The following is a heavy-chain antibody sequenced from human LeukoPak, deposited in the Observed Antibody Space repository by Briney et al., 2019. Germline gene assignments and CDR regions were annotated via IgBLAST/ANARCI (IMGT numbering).Heavy chain of an antibody. CDR2: INQDGSEK. V-gene: IGHV3-7*04. J-gene: IGHJ4*02. CDR1: GFTLSNYW. Sequence: PGGSLRLSCAPSGFTLSNYWMSWVRQAPGKGLEWVANINQDGSEKYSVDSVKGRFTISRDNAKNSLYLQMNSLRAEDTAVYYCARAYYFDSRNYYNPTSSFVYWGQGTLVTVSS. D-gene: IGHD3-10*01. CDR3: ARAYYFDSRNYYNPTSSFVY.